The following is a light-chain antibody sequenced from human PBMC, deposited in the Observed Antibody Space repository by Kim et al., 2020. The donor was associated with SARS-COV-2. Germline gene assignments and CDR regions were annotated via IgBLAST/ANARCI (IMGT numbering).Light chain of an antibody. CDR3: QQYNTYSWT. CDR2: KTS. V-gene: IGKV1-5*03. J-gene: IGKJ1*01. CDR1: QSVNSW. Sequence: QMTQSPSTLSASVGDSITITCRASQSVNSWLAWYQQKPGKAPKLLLHKTSILDTGVPSRFSGSQSGTEFTLTISSLQPDDFAVYYCQQYNTYSWTFGHGTKVDIK.